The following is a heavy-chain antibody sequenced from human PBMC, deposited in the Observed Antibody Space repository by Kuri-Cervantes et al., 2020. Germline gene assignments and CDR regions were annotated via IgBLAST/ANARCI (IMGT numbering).Heavy chain of an antibody. CDR3: ARDLRYCSGGSCYSRFDY. Sequence: LSLTCAASGFTFSDYYMSWIRQAPGKGLEWVSYISSSGSTIYYADSVKGRFTISRDNAKNSLYLQMNSLRAEDTAVYYCARDLRYCSGGSCYSRFDYWGQGTLVTVSS. V-gene: IGHV3-11*04. CDR1: GFTFSDYY. CDR2: ISSSGSTI. D-gene: IGHD2-15*01. J-gene: IGHJ4*02.